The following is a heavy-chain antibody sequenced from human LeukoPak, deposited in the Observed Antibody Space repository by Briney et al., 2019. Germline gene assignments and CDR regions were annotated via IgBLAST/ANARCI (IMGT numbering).Heavy chain of an antibody. D-gene: IGHD2-2*01. Sequence: GGSLRLSCAASGFTFSSYAMSWVHQAPGKGLEWVSAISGSGGSTYYADSVKGRFTISRDNSKNTLYLQMNSLRAEDTAVYYCAKEYDIVVVPAVAFDYWGQGTLVTVSS. CDR3: AKEYDIVVVPAVAFDY. CDR1: GFTFSSYA. J-gene: IGHJ4*02. V-gene: IGHV3-23*01. CDR2: ISGSGGST.